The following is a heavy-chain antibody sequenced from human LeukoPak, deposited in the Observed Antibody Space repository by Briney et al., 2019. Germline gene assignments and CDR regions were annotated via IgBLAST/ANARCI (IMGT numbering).Heavy chain of an antibody. CDR3: ARFLQFGNWFDP. CDR2: INHSGST. J-gene: IGHJ5*02. D-gene: IGHD5-24*01. CDR1: GGSFSGYY. V-gene: IGHV4-34*01. Sequence: SETLSLTCAVYGGSFSGYYWSWIRQPPGKGLEWIGEINHSGSTNYNPSLKSRVTISVDTSKNQFSLKLSSVTAADTAVYYCARFLQFGNWFDPWGQGTLVTVSS.